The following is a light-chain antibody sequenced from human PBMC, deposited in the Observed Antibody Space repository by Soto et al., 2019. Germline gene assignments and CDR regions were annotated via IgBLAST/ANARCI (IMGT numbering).Light chain of an antibody. V-gene: IGLV2-8*01. Sequence: QPVLAESPTGVGSPGQSVANSCTGTSSDVGGYNYVSWYQQHPGKAPKLMIYEVNKRPSGVPDRFSGSKSGNTASLTVSGLQAEDEADYYCSSYAGSRNVFGTGTKVTVL. CDR2: EVN. CDR3: SSYAGSRNV. CDR1: SSDVGGYNY. J-gene: IGLJ1*01.